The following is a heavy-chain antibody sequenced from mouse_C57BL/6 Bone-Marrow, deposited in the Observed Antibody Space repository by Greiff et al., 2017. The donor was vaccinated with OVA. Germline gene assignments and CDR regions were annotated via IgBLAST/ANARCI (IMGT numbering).Heavy chain of an antibody. CDR2: IDPENGDT. Sequence: VQLQQSGAELVRPGASVKLSCTASGFNIKDDYMHWVKQRPEQGLEWIGWIDPENGDTEYASKFQGKATITADTSSNTAYLQLSSLTSEDTAVYYCTTKLSNYGWGQGTTLTVSS. D-gene: IGHD2-5*01. CDR3: TTKLSNYG. J-gene: IGHJ2*01. V-gene: IGHV14-4*01. CDR1: GFNIKDDY.